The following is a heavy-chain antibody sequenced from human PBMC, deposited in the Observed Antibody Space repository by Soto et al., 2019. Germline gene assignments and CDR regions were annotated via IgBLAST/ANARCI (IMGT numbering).Heavy chain of an antibody. CDR1: GYSFTTYW. CDR2: IYPGDSDT. D-gene: IGHD2-2*02. CDR3: ATGGYCSDTTCYNFFDY. V-gene: IGHV5-51*01. J-gene: IGHJ4*02. Sequence: GESLKISCQGSGYSFTTYWIGWVRQMPGKGLEWMGIIYPGDSDTRYSPSFQGQVTISADKSISTAYLQWSSLKASDTAIYYCATGGYCSDTTCYNFFDYWGQGTLVTVSS.